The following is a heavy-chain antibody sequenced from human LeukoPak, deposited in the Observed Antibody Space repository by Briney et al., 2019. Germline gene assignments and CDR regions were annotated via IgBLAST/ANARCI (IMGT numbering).Heavy chain of an antibody. V-gene: IGHV1-69*05. Sequence: SVKVSCKASGYTFISYGISWVRQAPGQGLEWMGGIIPIFGTANYAQKFQGRVTITTDESTSTAYMELSSLRSEDTAVYYCARELVGAFFDYWGQGTLVTVSS. CDR1: GYTFISYG. J-gene: IGHJ4*02. D-gene: IGHD1-26*01. CDR3: ARELVGAFFDY. CDR2: IIPIFGTA.